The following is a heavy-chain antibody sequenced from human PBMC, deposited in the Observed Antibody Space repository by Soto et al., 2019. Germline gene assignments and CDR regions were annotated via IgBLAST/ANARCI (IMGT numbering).Heavy chain of an antibody. CDR3: ARDPGGGYCSTTSCYTGGSWFDP. Sequence: TLSLTCTVSGGSISSGGYYWSWIRQHPGKGLEWIGYIYYSGSTNYNPSLKSRVSISVDTSKNQLSLKLSSVTAADTAVYYCARDPGGGYCSTTSCYTGGSWFDPWGQGTLVTVSS. CDR2: IYYSGST. J-gene: IGHJ5*02. CDR1: GGSISSGGYY. V-gene: IGHV4-31*03. D-gene: IGHD2-2*02.